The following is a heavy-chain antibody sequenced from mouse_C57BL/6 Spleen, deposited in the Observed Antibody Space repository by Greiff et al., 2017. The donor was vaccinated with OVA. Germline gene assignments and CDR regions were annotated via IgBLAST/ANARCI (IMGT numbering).Heavy chain of an antibody. V-gene: IGHV5-17*01. D-gene: IGHD2-4*01. Sequence: EVMLVESGGGLVKPGGSLKLSCAASGFTFSDYGMHWVRQAPEKGLEWVAYISSGSSTIYYADTVKGRFTISRDNAKNTLFLQMTSLRSEDTAMYYCARGNYDYDGSWFAYWGQGTLVTVSA. J-gene: IGHJ3*01. CDR2: ISSGSSTI. CDR1: GFTFSDYG. CDR3: ARGNYDYDGSWFAY.